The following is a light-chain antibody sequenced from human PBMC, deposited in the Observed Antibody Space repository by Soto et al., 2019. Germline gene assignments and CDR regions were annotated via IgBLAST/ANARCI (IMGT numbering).Light chain of an antibody. CDR3: SAYTARSPLV. J-gene: IGLJ3*02. Sequence: QSALTQPASVSGSAGQSITISCSGTMRDVGAYNLVSWYQQHPGTAPKLIISEVRNRPSGISSRFSGSRSGNTASRTISGLQSEDEGDYYCSAYTARSPLVFGGGTKLTVL. CDR2: EVR. V-gene: IGLV2-14*01. CDR1: MRDVGAYNL.